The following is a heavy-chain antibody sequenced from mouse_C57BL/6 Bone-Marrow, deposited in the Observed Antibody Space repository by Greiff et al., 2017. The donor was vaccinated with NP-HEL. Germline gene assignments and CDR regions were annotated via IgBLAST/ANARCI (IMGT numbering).Heavy chain of an antibody. CDR3: ARETWDDYDGYYYATDY. J-gene: IGHJ4*01. Sequence: QVQLQQPGAELVKPGASVKLSCKASGYTFTSYWMQWVKQRPGQGLEWIGEIDPSDSYTNYNQKFKGKATLTVDTSSSTAYMQLSSLTSEDSAVYYCARETWDDYDGYYYATDYWGQGTSVTVSS. V-gene: IGHV1-50*01. CDR1: GYTFTSYW. D-gene: IGHD2-4*01. CDR2: IDPSDSYT.